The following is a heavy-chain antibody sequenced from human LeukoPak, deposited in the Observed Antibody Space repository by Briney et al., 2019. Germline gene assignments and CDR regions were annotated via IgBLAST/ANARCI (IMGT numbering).Heavy chain of an antibody. CDR3: VGEKSFFGEAI. Sequence: SETLSPTCTVSGGSITTYYWNWIRQPPGKGLEGIGYRYYSGYTNYNPSLKSRGAISVDTSKNQFSLKMNSVTAADTAVYFCVGEKSFFGEAIWSQGRMVTVPS. D-gene: IGHD3-10*01. J-gene: IGHJ3*02. CDR1: GGSITTYY. CDR2: RYYSGYT. V-gene: IGHV4-59*01.